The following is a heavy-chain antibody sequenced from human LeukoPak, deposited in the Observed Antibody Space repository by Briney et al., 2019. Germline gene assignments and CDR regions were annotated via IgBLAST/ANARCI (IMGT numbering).Heavy chain of an antibody. CDR1: GGSISSSNW. CDR3: AREGSSWYDY. CDR2: IYHSGST. D-gene: IGHD6-13*01. V-gene: IGHV4-4*02. J-gene: IGHJ4*02. Sequence: SETLSLTCAVSGGSISSSNWWSWVRQPPGKGLEWIGEIYHSGSTNYNPSLKSRVTISVDTSKNQFSLKLSSVTAADTAVYYCAREGSSWYDYWGQGTLVTVSS.